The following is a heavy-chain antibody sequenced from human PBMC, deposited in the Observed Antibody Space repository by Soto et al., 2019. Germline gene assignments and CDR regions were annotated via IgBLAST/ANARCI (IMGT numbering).Heavy chain of an antibody. Sequence: GGSLRLSCAASGFTFSSYAMHWVRQAPGKGLEWVAVISYDGSNKYYADSVKGRFTISRDNSKNTLYLQMNSLRAEDTAVYYCATPQCGSTSCPTFDYWGQGTLVTVSS. CDR1: GFTFSSYA. CDR3: ATPQCGSTSCPTFDY. CDR2: ISYDGSNK. J-gene: IGHJ4*02. D-gene: IGHD2-2*01. V-gene: IGHV3-30-3*01.